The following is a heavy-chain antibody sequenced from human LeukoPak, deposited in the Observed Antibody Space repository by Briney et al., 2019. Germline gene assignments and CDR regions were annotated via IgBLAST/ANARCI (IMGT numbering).Heavy chain of an antibody. CDR3: ARGRPYDFWSGYYNFDY. CDR1: GYIFTDYY. J-gene: IGHJ4*02. CDR2: INPNSGGT. Sequence: ASVKVSCKASGYIFTDYYMHWVRRAPGQELGWMGRINPNSGGTNYAQKFQGRVTMTRDTSISTAYMELSRLRSDDTAVYYCARGRPYDFWSGYYNFDYWGQGTLVTVSS. V-gene: IGHV1-2*06. D-gene: IGHD3-3*01.